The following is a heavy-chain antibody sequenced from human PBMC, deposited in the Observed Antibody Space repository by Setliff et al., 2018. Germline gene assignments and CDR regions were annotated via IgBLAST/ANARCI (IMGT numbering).Heavy chain of an antibody. Sequence: LRLSCAASGFTFSSYWMSWVRQATGKGLEWVANIKQDGSEKFYVDSVKGRFTISRDDAKNSLYLLMNSLRAEDTAVYYCARDGGEYWGQGTLVTVSS. D-gene: IGHD3-16*01. V-gene: IGHV3-7*01. CDR3: ARDGGEY. J-gene: IGHJ4*02. CDR2: IKQDGSEK. CDR1: GFTFSSYW.